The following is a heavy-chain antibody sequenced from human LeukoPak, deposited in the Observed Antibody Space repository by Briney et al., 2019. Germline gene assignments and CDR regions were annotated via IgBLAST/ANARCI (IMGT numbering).Heavy chain of an antibody. D-gene: IGHD2-21*02. J-gene: IGHJ6*02. V-gene: IGHV5-51*01. CDR2: IYPGDSDT. Sequence: GESLKISCKGSGYRFASDWIGWVRQMPGKGLEWMGIIYPGDSDTRYSPSFQGQVSISADKSISTAYLQWSSLKASDTAMYYCARQVLTAYGMDVWGQGTSVTVS. CDR3: ARQVLTAYGMDV. CDR1: GYRFASDW.